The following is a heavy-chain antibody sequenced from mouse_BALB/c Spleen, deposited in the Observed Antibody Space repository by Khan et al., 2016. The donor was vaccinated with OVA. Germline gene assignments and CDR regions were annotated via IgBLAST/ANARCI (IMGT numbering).Heavy chain of an antibody. J-gene: IGHJ3*01. CDR3: AVGNWAWFAY. CDR1: GFTFSSFG. CDR2: ISSDSYTI. D-gene: IGHD4-1*01. V-gene: IGHV5-17*02. Sequence: EVQLVESGGGLVQPGGSRKLSCAASGFTFSSFGMHWVRQAPEKGLEWVAYISSDSYTIYYADTVKGRFTISRDNPRKTLFLQMTSLGSEDTAMYYCAVGNWAWFAYWGQGTLVTVSA.